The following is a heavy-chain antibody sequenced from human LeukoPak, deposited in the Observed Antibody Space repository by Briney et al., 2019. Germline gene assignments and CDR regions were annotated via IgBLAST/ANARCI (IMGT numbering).Heavy chain of an antibody. CDR2: IYYRGST. D-gene: IGHD1-7*01. CDR3: ARLYGNFQNYYDY. J-gene: IGHJ4*02. Sequence: SETLSHTCTVSGCSISSISYYWGWIRQPPGKGLEWIGHIYYRGSTFYNPSLRGRVTISVDTSKNHFSVKLTSVTTADTAVYYCARLYGNFQNYYDYWGQGTLVTVSS. V-gene: IGHV4-39*07. CDR1: GCSISSISYY.